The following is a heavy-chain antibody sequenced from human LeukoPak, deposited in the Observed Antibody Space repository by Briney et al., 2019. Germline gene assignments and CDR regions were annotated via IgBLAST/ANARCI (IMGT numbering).Heavy chain of an antibody. D-gene: IGHD2-2*01. Sequence: HPGGSLRLSCAASGNYWMHWVRQAPGKGLVWVSHINSDGSWTSYADSVKGRFTNSKDNAKNTVCLQMNNLRAEDTAVYYCVSFYETYWGRGTLVTVSS. CDR3: VSFYETY. CDR2: INSDGSWT. J-gene: IGHJ4*02. CDR1: GNYW. V-gene: IGHV3-74*01.